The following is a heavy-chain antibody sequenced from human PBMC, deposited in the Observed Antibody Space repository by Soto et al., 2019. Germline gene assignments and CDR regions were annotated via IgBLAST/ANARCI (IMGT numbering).Heavy chain of an antibody. CDR2: IIPIFGTA. CDR3: ARDLRGNCSGGSCSGMDV. Sequence: SVKVSCKASGGTFSSYAISWVRQAPGQGLEWVGGIIPIFGTANYAQKFQGRVTITADESTSTAYMELSSLRSEDTAVYYCARDLRGNCSGGSCSGMDVWGQGTTVTVSS. J-gene: IGHJ6*02. CDR1: GGTFSSYA. V-gene: IGHV1-69*13. D-gene: IGHD2-15*01.